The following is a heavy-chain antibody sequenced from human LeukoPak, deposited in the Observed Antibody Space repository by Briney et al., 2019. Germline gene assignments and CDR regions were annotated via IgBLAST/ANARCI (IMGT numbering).Heavy chain of an antibody. V-gene: IGHV4-59*08. J-gene: IGHJ6*02. CDR3: ARLPVEMATIDPTTYYYYGMDV. CDR2: IYYSGST. Sequence: SETLSLTCTVSGGSISSYYWSWIRQPPGKGLEWIGYIYYSGSTNYNPSLKSRVTISVDTSKNQFSLKLSSVTAADTAVYYCARLPVEMATIDPTTYYYYGMDVWGQGTTVTVSS. CDR1: GGSISSYY. D-gene: IGHD5-24*01.